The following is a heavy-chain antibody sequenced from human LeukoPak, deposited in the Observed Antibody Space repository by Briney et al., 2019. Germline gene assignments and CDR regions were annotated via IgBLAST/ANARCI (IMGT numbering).Heavy chain of an antibody. CDR3: ARDCSSTSCSPGYYYYGMDV. D-gene: IGHD2-2*01. V-gene: IGHV3-23*01. J-gene: IGHJ6*02. CDR2: ISGSGGSS. Sequence: PGGSLRLSCAASGFTFSSYAMSWVRQAPGKGLEWVSAISGSGGSSYYADSVKGRFTISRDNSKNTLYLQMNSLRAEDTAVYYCARDCSSTSCSPGYYYYGMDVWGQGTTVTVSS. CDR1: GFTFSSYA.